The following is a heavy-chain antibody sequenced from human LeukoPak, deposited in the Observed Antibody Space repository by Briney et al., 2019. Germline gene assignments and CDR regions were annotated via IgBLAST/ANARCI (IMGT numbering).Heavy chain of an antibody. V-gene: IGHV4-34*01. D-gene: IGHD3-22*01. CDR1: GGSFSGYY. Sequence: KPSETLSLTCAVYGGSFSGYYWSWLRQPPGKGLEWIGEINHSGSTNYNPSLKSRVTISVDTSKNQLSLKLSSVTAADTAVYYCARGLDKTYYYDSSGYYYGYWGQGTLVTVSS. J-gene: IGHJ4*02. CDR3: ARGLDKTYYYDSSGYYYGY. CDR2: INHSGST.